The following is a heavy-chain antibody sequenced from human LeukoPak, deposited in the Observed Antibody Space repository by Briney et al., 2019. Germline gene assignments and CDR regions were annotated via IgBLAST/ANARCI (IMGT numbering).Heavy chain of an antibody. V-gene: IGHV4-31*03. CDR2: TSNSGYP. CDR1: GGSIRTSEDH. J-gene: IGHJ4*02. CDR3: AREPTQPLRFGEFHPFDN. Sequence: SETLSLTCTVSGGSIRTSEDHWTWIRQHPGKGLEWIGYTSNSGYPDSNPSLKSRVTISLDTSKNQFSLKLSSVTAANTAVYYCAREPTQPLRFGEFHPFDNWGQGTLVTVSS. D-gene: IGHD3-10*01.